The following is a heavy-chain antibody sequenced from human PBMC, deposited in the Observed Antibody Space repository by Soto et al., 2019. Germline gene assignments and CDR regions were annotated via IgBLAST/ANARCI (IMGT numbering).Heavy chain of an antibody. CDR1: GYTFTGYY. V-gene: IGHV1-2*04. Sequence: ASVKVSCKASGYTFTGYYMHWVRQAPGQGLEWMGWINPNSGGTNYAQKFQGWVTMTRDTSISTAYMELSRLRSDDTAVYYCARARYYDSSGYYLDYWGQGTLVTVSS. CDR3: ARARYYDSSGYYLDY. J-gene: IGHJ4*02. D-gene: IGHD3-22*01. CDR2: INPNSGGT.